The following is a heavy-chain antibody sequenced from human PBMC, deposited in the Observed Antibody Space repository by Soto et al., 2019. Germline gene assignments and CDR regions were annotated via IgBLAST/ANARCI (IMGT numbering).Heavy chain of an antibody. CDR1: GGSISSGGYS. D-gene: IGHD7-27*01. Sequence: LSLTCAVSGGSISSGGYSWSWIRQPPGKGLEWIGYIYHSGSTYYNPSLKSRVTISVDRSKNQFSLKLSSVTAADTAVYYCAGELGVDAFDIWGQGTMVTVSS. J-gene: IGHJ3*02. CDR3: AGELGVDAFDI. V-gene: IGHV4-30-2*01. CDR2: IYHSGST.